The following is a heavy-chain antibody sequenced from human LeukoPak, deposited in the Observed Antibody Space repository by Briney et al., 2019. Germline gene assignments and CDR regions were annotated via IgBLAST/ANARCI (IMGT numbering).Heavy chain of an antibody. J-gene: IGHJ6*03. Sequence: GGTLRLSCAASGFTFSSYGMSWVRQAPGKGLEWVSAISGSGGSTYYADSVKGRFTISRDNAKNSLYLQMNSLRAEDTAVYYCARDRRGGYCSSTSCPDLEYYYYYMDVWGKGTTVTISS. D-gene: IGHD2-2*01. CDR3: ARDRRGGYCSSTSCPDLEYYYYYMDV. V-gene: IGHV3-23*01. CDR2: ISGSGGST. CDR1: GFTFSSYG.